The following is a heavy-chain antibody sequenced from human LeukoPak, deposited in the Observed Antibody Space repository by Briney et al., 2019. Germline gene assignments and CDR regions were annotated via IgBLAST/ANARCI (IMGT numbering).Heavy chain of an antibody. V-gene: IGHV3-15*01. J-gene: IGHJ4*02. CDR1: GFTFNNAW. Sequence: PGGSLRLSCAASGFTFNNAWMSWVRQAPGKGLECVGRIKGKSDGGTTDYAAPVKGRFTISRDDSQNTLYLQMNSLKIEGTAVYYCNTVETGSYYLDHWGQGTLVTDSS. D-gene: IGHD1-26*01. CDR2: IKGKSDGGTT. CDR3: NTVETGSYYLDH.